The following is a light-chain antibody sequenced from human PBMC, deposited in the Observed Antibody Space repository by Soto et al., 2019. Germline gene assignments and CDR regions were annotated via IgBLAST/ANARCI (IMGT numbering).Light chain of an antibody. CDR3: QHRRT. J-gene: IGKJ2*01. Sequence: EVVLTQSPATLSLSPGERATLSCGASQGITNYLAWFQQKPGQPPRLLLYDASNRATGVPARFSGSGSGTDFTLTISSLEPEDFAVYYCQHRRTFGQGTKLEIK. V-gene: IGKV3D-11*01. CDR2: DAS. CDR1: QGITNY.